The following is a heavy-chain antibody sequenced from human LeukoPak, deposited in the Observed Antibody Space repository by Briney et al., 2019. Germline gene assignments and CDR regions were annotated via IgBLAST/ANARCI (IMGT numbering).Heavy chain of an antibody. CDR1: GGSISSYY. CDR2: IYYSGST. CDR3: ARVRGYSGSYPNWFDP. Sequence: PSETLSLTCTVSGGSISSYYWSWIRQPPGKGLEWIGYIYYSGSTNYNPSLKSRVTISVDTSKNQFSLKLSSVTAADTAVYYCARVRGYSGSYPNWFDPWGQGTLVTVSS. D-gene: IGHD1-26*01. J-gene: IGHJ5*02. V-gene: IGHV4-59*01.